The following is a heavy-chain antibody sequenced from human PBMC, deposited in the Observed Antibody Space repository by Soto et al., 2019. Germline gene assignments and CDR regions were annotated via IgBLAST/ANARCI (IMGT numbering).Heavy chain of an antibody. Sequence: SETLSLTCTVSGGSISSYYWSWIRQPPGKGLEWIGYIYYSGSTNYNPSLKSRVTISVDTSKNQFSLKLSSVTAADTAVYYCASTMTTVTTVFDYWGQGTLVTVSS. CDR1: GGSISSYY. V-gene: IGHV4-59*08. CDR3: ASTMTTVTTVFDY. D-gene: IGHD4-17*01. J-gene: IGHJ4*02. CDR2: IYYSGST.